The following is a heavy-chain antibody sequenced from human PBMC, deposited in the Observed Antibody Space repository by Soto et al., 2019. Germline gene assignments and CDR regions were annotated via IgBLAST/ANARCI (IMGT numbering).Heavy chain of an antibody. Sequence: QVQLRQWGAGLLKPSETLSRTCAVYGGSFSGYYWSWIRQPPGKGLEWIGEINQSGSTNYNPSLKSRVTMTVDTSKNQFSLKLTFVTAADTAVYYCARRVTMQYYFDYWGQGTLVPVSS. CDR2: INQSGST. J-gene: IGHJ4*02. CDR3: ARRVTMQYYFDY. V-gene: IGHV4-34*02. D-gene: IGHD3-10*01. CDR1: GGSFSGYY.